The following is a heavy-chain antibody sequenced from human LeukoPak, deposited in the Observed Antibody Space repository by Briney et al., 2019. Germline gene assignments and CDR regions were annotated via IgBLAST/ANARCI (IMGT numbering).Heavy chain of an antibody. CDR1: GFTFSKSA. CDR2: ISESDSDT. Sequence: GGSLRLSCAASGFTFSKSAMSWVRQAPGKGLEWVSVISESDSDTYYADSVKGRFTISRDTSTDTLFLQLSSLRAEDTPVYYCAKTQSGTYSYFDHWGQGALVTVSS. CDR3: AKTQSGTYSYFDH. J-gene: IGHJ4*02. D-gene: IGHD1-26*01. V-gene: IGHV3-23*01.